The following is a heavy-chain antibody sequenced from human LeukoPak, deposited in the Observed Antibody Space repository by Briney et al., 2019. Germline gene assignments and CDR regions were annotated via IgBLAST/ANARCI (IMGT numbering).Heavy chain of an antibody. V-gene: IGHV4-34*01. CDR3: ARGVYGSGMGRRAIDI. CDR1: GGSFSNYY. D-gene: IGHD3-10*01. Sequence: SETLSLTCAVYGGSFSNYYWSWIRQPPGQGLEWIGEINHSGSTNYNPSLKSRVTISVDTSKNQFSLKLSSVTAADTAVYYCARGVYGSGMGRRAIDIWGQGTMVTVSS. J-gene: IGHJ3*02. CDR2: INHSGST.